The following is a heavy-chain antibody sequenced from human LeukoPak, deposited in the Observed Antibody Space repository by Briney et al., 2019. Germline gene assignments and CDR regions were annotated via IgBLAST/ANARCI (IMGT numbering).Heavy chain of an antibody. V-gene: IGHV4-4*09. CDR2: IYTSGST. D-gene: IGHD1-26*01. CDR3: ARHQRELGVANYYYYMDV. J-gene: IGHJ6*03. CDR1: GGSISSYY. Sequence: PSETLSLTCTVSGGSISSYYWSWIRQPPGKGLEWIGYIYTSGSTNYNPSLKSRVTISVDTSKNQFSLKLSSVTAADTAVYYCARHQRELGVANYYYYMDVWGKGTTVTVSS.